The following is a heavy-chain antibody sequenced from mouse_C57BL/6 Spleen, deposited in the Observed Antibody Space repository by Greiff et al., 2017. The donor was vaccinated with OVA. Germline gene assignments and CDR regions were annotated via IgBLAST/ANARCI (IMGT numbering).Heavy chain of an antibody. CDR1: GFTFSDYG. CDR2: ISSGSSTI. Sequence: EVQLVESGGGLVKPGGSLKLSCAASGFTFSDYGMHWVRQAPEKGLEWVAYISSGSSTIYYADTVKGRFTISRDNAKNTLFLQMTSLRSEDTAMYYCASSYDWYFDVWGTGTTVTVSS. J-gene: IGHJ1*03. CDR3: ASSYDWYFDV. D-gene: IGHD1-1*01. V-gene: IGHV5-17*01.